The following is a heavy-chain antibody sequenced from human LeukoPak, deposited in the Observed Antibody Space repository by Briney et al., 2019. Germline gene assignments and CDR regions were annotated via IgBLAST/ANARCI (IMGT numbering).Heavy chain of an antibody. J-gene: IGHJ5*02. Sequence: PSETLSLTCTVSGYSISSGYYWGWIRQPPGKGLEWIGSIYYSGSTYYNPSLKSRVTISVDTSKNQFSLKLSSVTAADTAVYYCVRVRATAAWGQGTLVTVSS. V-gene: IGHV4-38-2*02. CDR3: VRVRATAA. CDR1: GYSISSGYY. CDR2: IYYSGST.